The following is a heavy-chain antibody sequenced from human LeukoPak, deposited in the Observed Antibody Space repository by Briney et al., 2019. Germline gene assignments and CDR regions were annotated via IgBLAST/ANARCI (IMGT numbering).Heavy chain of an antibody. J-gene: IGHJ3*02. V-gene: IGHV1-69*06. D-gene: IGHD3-10*01. CDR3: AREAMVRGVRVLSAFDI. Sequence: ASVKVSCKASGGTFSSYAISWVRQAPGQGLEWMGGIIPIFGTANYAQKFQGRVTITADKSTSTAYMELSSLRSEDTAEYYCAREAMVRGVRVLSAFDIWGQGTMVTVSS. CDR2: IIPIFGTA. CDR1: GGTFSSYA.